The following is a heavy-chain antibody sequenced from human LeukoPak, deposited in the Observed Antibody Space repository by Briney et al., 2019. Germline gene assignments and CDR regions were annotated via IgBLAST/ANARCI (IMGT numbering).Heavy chain of an antibody. CDR3: AREGYYYMDV. CDR1: GFTFRNYV. Sequence: GGSLRLSCTASGFTFRNYVMNWVRQAPGKGLEWVSVIYSGGSTYYADSVKGRFTISRDNSKNTLYLQMNSLRAEDTAVYYCAREGYYYMDVWGKGTTVTVSS. V-gene: IGHV3-53*01. J-gene: IGHJ6*03. CDR2: IYSGGST.